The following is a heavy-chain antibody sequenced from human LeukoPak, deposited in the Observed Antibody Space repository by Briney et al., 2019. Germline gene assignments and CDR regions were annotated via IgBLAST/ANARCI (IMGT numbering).Heavy chain of an antibody. CDR2: IKSDGITI. J-gene: IGHJ4*02. D-gene: IGHD1-20*01. CDR1: GFTFSSYW. CDR3: LRDLNWSLDQ. V-gene: IGHV3-74*01. Sequence: GGSLRLSCAASGFTFSSYWMHWVRQAPGKGLVWVSRIKSDGITITYADSVKGRFTISRDNAKNTLYLQMNSLRAEDTAVYYCLRDLNWSLDQWGQGTLVTVSS.